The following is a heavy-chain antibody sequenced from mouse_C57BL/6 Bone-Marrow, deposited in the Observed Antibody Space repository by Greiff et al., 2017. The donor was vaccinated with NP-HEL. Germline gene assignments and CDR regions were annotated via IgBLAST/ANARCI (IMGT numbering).Heavy chain of an antibody. J-gene: IGHJ4*01. CDR3: ARTNPIYLYEAMDY. V-gene: IGHV2-2*01. CDR2: IWSGGST. Sequence: VHLVESGPGLVQPSQSLSITCTVSGFSLTSYGVHWVRQSPGKGLEWLGVIWSGGSTDYNAAFISRLSISKDNSKSQVFFKMNSLQADDTAIYYCARTNPIYLYEAMDYWGQGTSVTVSS. D-gene: IGHD5-5*01. CDR1: GFSLTSYG.